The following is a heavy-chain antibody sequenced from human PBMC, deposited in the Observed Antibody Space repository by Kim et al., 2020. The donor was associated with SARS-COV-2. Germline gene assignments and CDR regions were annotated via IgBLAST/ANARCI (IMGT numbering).Heavy chain of an antibody. CDR3: ARSLGSYLAFDI. D-gene: IGHD1-26*01. V-gene: IGHV1-3*01. Sequence: ASVKVSCKASGYTFTSYAMHWVRQAPGQRLEWMGWINAGNGNTKYSQKFQGRVTITRDTSASTAYMELSSLRSEDTAVYYCARSLGSYLAFDIWGQGTMVTVSS. CDR2: INAGNGNT. J-gene: IGHJ3*02. CDR1: GYTFTSYA.